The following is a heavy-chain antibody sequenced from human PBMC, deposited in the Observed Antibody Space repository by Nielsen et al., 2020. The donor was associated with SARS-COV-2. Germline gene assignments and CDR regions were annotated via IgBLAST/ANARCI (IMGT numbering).Heavy chain of an antibody. D-gene: IGHD3-3*02. Sequence: ASVKVSCKASGYTFTDYYIHWVRQAPGQRLEWMGWINAGNGNTGYSQKFQDRVTITRDTSASTVYIELSSLRSEDTAVYYCARRFESGIFGDWFDPWGQGTLVTVSP. CDR2: INAGNGNT. J-gene: IGHJ5*02. V-gene: IGHV1-3*01. CDR1: GYTFTDYY. CDR3: ARRFESGIFGDWFDP.